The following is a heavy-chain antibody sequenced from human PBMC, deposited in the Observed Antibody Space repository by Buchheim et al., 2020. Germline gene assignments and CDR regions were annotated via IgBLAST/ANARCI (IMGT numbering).Heavy chain of an antibody. D-gene: IGHD6-13*01. J-gene: IGHJ4*02. Sequence: QVHLAESGGGVVQPGGSLRLSCAASGFTFSTYIMHWVRQAPVKGLEWVAAISPDGSNKYYADSVRGRFTISRDSSKNTLYLQMNSLRTEDTAVYYCVKSTSWYSENYWGQGTL. CDR2: ISPDGSNK. CDR1: GFTFSTYI. CDR3: VKSTSWYSENY. V-gene: IGHV3-30-3*02.